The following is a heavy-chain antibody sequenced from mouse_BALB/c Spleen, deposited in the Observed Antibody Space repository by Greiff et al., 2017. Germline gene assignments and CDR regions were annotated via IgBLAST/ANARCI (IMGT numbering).Heavy chain of an antibody. D-gene: IGHD1-1*01. J-gene: IGHJ4*01. CDR3: ARSSRYYAMDY. CDR1: GFTFSSFG. V-gene: IGHV5-17*02. Sequence: EVHLVESGGGLMQPGGSRKLSCAASGFTFSSFGMHWVRQAPEKGLEWVAYISSGSSTIYYADTVKGRFTISRDNPKNTLFLQMTSLRSEDTAMYYCARSSRYYAMDYWGQGTSVTVSS. CDR2: ISSGSSTI.